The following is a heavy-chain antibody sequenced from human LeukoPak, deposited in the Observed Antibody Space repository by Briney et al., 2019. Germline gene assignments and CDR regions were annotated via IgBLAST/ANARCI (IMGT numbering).Heavy chain of an antibody. CDR1: GFTFSGSA. CDR2: ISGSGGST. CDR3: AKVIRMSFIDY. V-gene: IGHV3-23*01. J-gene: IGHJ4*02. Sequence: GGSLRLSCAASGFTFSGSAIHWVRQAPGKGLEWVSAISGSGGSTYYADSVKGRFTISRDNSKNTLYLQMNSLRAEDTAVYYCAKVIRMSFIDYWGQGTLVTVSS. D-gene: IGHD2-15*01.